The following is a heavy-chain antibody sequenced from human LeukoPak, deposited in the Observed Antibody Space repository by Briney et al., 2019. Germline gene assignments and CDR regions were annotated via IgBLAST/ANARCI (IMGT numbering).Heavy chain of an antibody. J-gene: IGHJ6*02. CDR2: IRYDGSNK. CDR1: EFTFSSYG. V-gene: IGHV3-30*02. D-gene: IGHD3-10*01. CDR3: ARDRPLLWFGEFSYYYGMDV. Sequence: GGSLRLSCAASEFTFSSYGMHWVRQAPGKGLEWVAFIRYDGSNKYYADSVKGRFTISRDNSKNTLYLQMNSLRAEDTAVYYCARDRPLLWFGEFSYYYGMDVWGQGTTVTVSS.